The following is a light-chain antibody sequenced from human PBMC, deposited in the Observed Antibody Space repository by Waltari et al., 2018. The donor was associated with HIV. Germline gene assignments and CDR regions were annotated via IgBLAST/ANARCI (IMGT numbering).Light chain of an antibody. CDR3: ETWDSNTRV. J-gene: IGLJ2*01. CDR1: SGHNCYI. CDR2: LEDSGTY. V-gene: IGLV4-60*03. Sequence: QPVLTQSSSASASLGSSVRLTCTLTSGHNCYIIAWHQQQAGRAPRFLLKLEDSGTYKRGSGVPDRFSVSKSGADCYLTISNLQSDDEADYYCETWDSNTRVFGGGTKLTVL.